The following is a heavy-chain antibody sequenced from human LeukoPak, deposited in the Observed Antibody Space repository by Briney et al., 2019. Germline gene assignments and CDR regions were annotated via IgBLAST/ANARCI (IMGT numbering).Heavy chain of an antibody. Sequence: GRSLRLSCAASGFTFSNYAMHWVRQAPGKGLEWVAVISYDGSNQYYADSVKGRFTISRDNSKNPLYLQMSSLRTEDTAVYYCARGDQYSSRCDYWGQGTLVTVSS. CDR1: GFTFSNYA. CDR3: ARGDQYSSRCDY. CDR2: ISYDGSNQ. J-gene: IGHJ4*02. V-gene: IGHV3-30-3*01. D-gene: IGHD6-19*01.